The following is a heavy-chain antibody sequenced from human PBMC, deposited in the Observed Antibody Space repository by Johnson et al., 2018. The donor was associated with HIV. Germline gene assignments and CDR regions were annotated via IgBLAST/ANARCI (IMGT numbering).Heavy chain of an antibody. CDR1: GFTFSSYW. Sequence: VQLVESGGGLVQPGGSLRLSCAASGFTFSSYWMSWVRQAPGKGLEWVSAISGSGGGTTYYADSVRGRCSISRDKSKDTLYLQMSSLRAEDTAVYYCAKDMRQWELLDAFDIWGQGTMVTVSS. J-gene: IGHJ3*02. CDR2: ISGSGGGTT. V-gene: IGHV3-23*04. CDR3: AKDMRQWELLDAFDI. D-gene: IGHD1-26*01.